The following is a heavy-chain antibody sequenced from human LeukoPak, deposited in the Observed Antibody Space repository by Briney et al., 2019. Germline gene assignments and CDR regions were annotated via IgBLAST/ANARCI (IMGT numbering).Heavy chain of an antibody. CDR3: ARGYDFWSGHSSLFDF. J-gene: IGHJ4*02. Sequence: ASVKVSCKASGYTLCNYEINWVRQATGQGLEWMGWMNPNRGNTGYAQKFQGRVTITRDTSISTAYMELSSLRSEDTAVYYCARGYDFWSGHSSLFDFWGQGTLVTVSS. CDR1: GYTLCNYE. D-gene: IGHD3-3*01. CDR2: MNPNRGNT. V-gene: IGHV1-8*03.